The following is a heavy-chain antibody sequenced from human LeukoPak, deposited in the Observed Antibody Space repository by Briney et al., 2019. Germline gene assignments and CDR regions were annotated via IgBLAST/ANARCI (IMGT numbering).Heavy chain of an antibody. V-gene: IGHV1-18*01. J-gene: IGHJ4*02. CDR1: GYTFTSYG. CDR3: ASLGSWGVMKD. D-gene: IGHD3-16*01. CDR2: ISAYNGNT. Sequence: ASVKVSCKASGYTFTSYGISWVRQAPGQGLEWMGWISAYNGNTNYAQKLQGRVNMTTDTPTSPAYMELRSLRSDDTAVYYCASLGSWGVMKDWGQGTLVTVSS.